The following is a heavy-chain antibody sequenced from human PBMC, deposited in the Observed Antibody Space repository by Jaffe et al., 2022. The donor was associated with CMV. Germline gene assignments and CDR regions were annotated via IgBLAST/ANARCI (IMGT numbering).Heavy chain of an antibody. D-gene: IGHD4-17*01. CDR1: GGSISSSSYY. CDR3: ARGPKEMLATVGYFDY. Sequence: QLQLQESGPGLVKPSETLSLTCTVSGGSISSSSYYWGWIRQPPGKGLEWIGSIYYSGSTYYNPSLKSRVTISVDTSKNQFSLKLSSVTAADTAVYYCARGPKEMLATVGYFDYWGQGTLVTVSS. V-gene: IGHV4-39*01. J-gene: IGHJ4*02. CDR2: IYYSGST.